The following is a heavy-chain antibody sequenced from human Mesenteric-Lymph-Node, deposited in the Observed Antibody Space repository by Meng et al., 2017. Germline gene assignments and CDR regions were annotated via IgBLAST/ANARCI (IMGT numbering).Heavy chain of an antibody. CDR3: ARDTPGLLFDY. J-gene: IGHJ4*02. D-gene: IGHD5-18*01. Sequence: EVQLGESGGGLVKPGGSLRLSCAASGFTLSSYTLNWVRRAPGKGLEWVSSISSSSNYIYSADSVKGRFTISRDNAKNSLYLQMNSLRAEDTAVYYCARDTPGLLFDYWGQGTLVTVSS. V-gene: IGHV3-21*01. CDR1: GFTLSSYT. CDR2: ISSSSNYI.